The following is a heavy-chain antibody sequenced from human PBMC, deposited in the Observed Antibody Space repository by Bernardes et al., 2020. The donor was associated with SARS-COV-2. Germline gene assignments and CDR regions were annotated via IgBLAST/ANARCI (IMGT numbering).Heavy chain of an antibody. CDR2: IIPILGIA. Sequence: SVKVSCMASGGTFSSYAISWVRQAPGQGLEWMGRIIPILGIANYAQKFQGRVTITADKSTSTAYMELSSLRSEDTAVYYCARDWIVEYSSSSHFDYWGQGTLVTVSS. D-gene: IGHD6-6*01. CDR3: ARDWIVEYSSSSHFDY. J-gene: IGHJ4*02. V-gene: IGHV1-69*04. CDR1: GGTFSSYA.